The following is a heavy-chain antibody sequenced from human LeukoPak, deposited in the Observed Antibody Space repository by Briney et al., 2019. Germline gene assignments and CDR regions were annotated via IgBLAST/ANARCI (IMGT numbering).Heavy chain of an antibody. Sequence: SQTLSLTCAISGDSVSSNSAAWNWIRQSPSRGLEWLGRTYYRSKWYNDYAVSVKSRITINPDTSKNKFSLQLNSVTPEDTAVYYCARDQVWFGELSNYYYYGMDVWGKGTTVTVSS. CDR2: TYYRSKWYN. J-gene: IGHJ6*04. CDR1: GDSVSSNSAA. CDR3: ARDQVWFGELSNYYYYGMDV. V-gene: IGHV6-1*01. D-gene: IGHD3-10*01.